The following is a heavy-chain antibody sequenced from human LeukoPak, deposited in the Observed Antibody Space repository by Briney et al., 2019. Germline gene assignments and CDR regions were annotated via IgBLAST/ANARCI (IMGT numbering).Heavy chain of an antibody. CDR1: GDSVNSYY. J-gene: IGHJ4*02. V-gene: IGHV4-4*07. D-gene: IGHD3-3*01. CDR3: AREVIRDFWSGYYTHFDT. Sequence: PSETLSLTCAVSGDSVNSYYWSWVRQSAGKRLEWIGRINSVGSSDFNPSLRSRVTMSVDTSKNHISLNVTCVTAADTAVYHCAREVIRDFWSGYYTHFDTWGRGTLVTVSS. CDR2: INSVGSS.